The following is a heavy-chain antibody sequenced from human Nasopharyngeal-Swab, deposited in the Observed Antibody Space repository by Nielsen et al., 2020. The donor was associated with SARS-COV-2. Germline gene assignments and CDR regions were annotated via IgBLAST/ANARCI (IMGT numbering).Heavy chain of an antibody. V-gene: IGHV6-1*01. CDR3: AREDIVVVPATTDYYYYGMDV. Sequence: SQTLSLTCAISGDSVSSNSAAWNWIRPSPSRGLEWLGRTYYRSKWYNDYAVSVKSRITIDPDTSKNQFSLQLNSVTPEDTAVYYCAREDIVVVPATTDYYYYGMDVWGQGTTVTVSS. CDR2: TYYRSKWYN. D-gene: IGHD2-2*01. CDR1: GDSVSSNSAA. J-gene: IGHJ6*02.